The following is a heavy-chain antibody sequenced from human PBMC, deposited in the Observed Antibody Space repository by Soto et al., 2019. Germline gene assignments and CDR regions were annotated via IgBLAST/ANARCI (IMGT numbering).Heavy chain of an antibody. D-gene: IGHD4-17*01. V-gene: IGHV4-39*01. CDR2: VYYRGRS. Sequence: SETLSLTCTVSGGSVTNSSYYWGWIRQSPGKGLEWIGSVYYRGRSYSKSSVKSRVTISVDTSKNRFSLSLSSVTASDTAVYFCVSQRTTVPTQAYFDYWGPVALVTVSS. J-gene: IGHJ4*02. CDR1: GGSVTNSSYY. CDR3: VSQRTTVPTQAYFDY.